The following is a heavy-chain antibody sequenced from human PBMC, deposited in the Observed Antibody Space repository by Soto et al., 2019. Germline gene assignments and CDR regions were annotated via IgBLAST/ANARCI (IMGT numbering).Heavy chain of an antibody. CDR3: AKDRGSGSYAANYYYYGMDV. CDR2: INWNSGSI. CDR1: GFTFDDYA. J-gene: IGHJ6*02. V-gene: IGHV3-9*01. D-gene: IGHD3-10*01. Sequence: GGSLRLSCAASGFTFDDYAMHWVRQAPGKGLEWVSGINWNSGSIGYADTVKGRFTISRDSAKTSLYLQINSMRAEDKALNYCAKDRGSGSYAANYYYYGMDVWGQGTTVTVSS.